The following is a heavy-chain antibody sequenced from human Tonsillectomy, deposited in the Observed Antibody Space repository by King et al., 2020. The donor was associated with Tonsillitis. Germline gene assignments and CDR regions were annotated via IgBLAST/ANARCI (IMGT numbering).Heavy chain of an antibody. CDR1: GFTFSSYG. CDR2: ISYDGSNK. CDR3: AKPPPGLRTLYFDY. D-gene: IGHD1-7*01. J-gene: IGHJ4*02. V-gene: IGHV3-30*18. Sequence: VQLVESGGGVVQPGRSLRLSCAASGFTFSSYGMHWVRQAPCKGLEWVAVISYDGSNKYYADSVKGRFTISRDNSKNTLYLQMTSLRAEDTAVYYCAKPPPGLRTLYFDYWGQGTLVTVSS.